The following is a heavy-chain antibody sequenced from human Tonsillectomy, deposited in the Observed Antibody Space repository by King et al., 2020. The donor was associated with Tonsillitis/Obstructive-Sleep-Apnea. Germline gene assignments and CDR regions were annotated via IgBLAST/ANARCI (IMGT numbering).Heavy chain of an antibody. D-gene: IGHD1-1*01. V-gene: IGHV3-33*06. J-gene: IGHJ6*03. CDR1: GFTFSSYG. CDR3: AKELEPYRYYYYYYMDV. CDR2: IWYDGSNK. Sequence: VQLVESGGGVVQPGRSLRLSCAASGFTFSSYGMHWVRQAPGKGLEWVAVIWYDGSNKYYADSVKGRFTISRDNSKNTLYLQMNSLRAEDTAVYYCAKELEPYRYYYYYYMDVWGKGTTVTVSS.